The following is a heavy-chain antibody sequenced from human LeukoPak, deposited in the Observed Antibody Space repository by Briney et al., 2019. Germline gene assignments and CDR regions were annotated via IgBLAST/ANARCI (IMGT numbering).Heavy chain of an antibody. J-gene: IGHJ4*02. Sequence: VASVKVPCKAAGYTFSNYGISWVRQAPGQGLEWMGWISAYNRNTNYAQKLQGRVTMTTDTSTSTAYMELRSLRSDDTAVYYCARDRFSVLIGYNLGGYWGQGTLVTVSS. V-gene: IGHV1-18*01. D-gene: IGHD5-12*01. CDR2: ISAYNRNT. CDR3: ARDRFSVLIGYNLGGY. CDR1: GYTFSNYG.